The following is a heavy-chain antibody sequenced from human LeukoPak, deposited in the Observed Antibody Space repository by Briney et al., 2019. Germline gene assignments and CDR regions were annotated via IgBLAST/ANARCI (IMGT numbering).Heavy chain of an antibody. J-gene: IGHJ6*02. Sequence: PGGSLSLSCAASGFTVSSNYMSWVRQAPGKRLEGVSVIYSSGSTYYADSVKGRFTISRDNSKNTLYLQMNSLRAEDTAVYYCARTDGWLQPLYCYYGMDVWGQGTTVTVSS. CDR1: GFTVSSNY. D-gene: IGHD5-24*01. CDR2: IYSSGST. V-gene: IGHV3-53*01. CDR3: ARTDGWLQPLYCYYGMDV.